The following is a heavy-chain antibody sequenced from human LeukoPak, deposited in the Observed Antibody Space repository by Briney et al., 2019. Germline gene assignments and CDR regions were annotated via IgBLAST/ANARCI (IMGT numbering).Heavy chain of an antibody. V-gene: IGHV1-2*02. J-gene: IGHJ4*02. CDR3: AREADYYDSSVFDY. D-gene: IGHD3-22*01. CDR1: GYTFTGYY. Sequence: ASVKVSCKASGYTFTGYYMHWVRQAPGQGLEWMGWINPNSGGTNYAQKFQGRVTMTRDTSISTAYMELSRLRSDDTAVYYCAREADYYDSSVFDYWGQGTLVTVSS. CDR2: INPNSGGT.